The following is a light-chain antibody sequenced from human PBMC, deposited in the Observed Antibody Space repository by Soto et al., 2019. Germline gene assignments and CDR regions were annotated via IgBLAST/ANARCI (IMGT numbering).Light chain of an antibody. CDR2: EVT. Sequence: QSALTQPPSASGSPGQSVTISCTGTSSDVGTYNFVSWYQQYPGKAPRLMIYEVTKRPSGVSNRFSGSKSGNTASLTISGLQPEDEADYYCCSYAGSSSSIFGTGTKVTVL. CDR1: SSDVGTYNF. J-gene: IGLJ1*01. CDR3: CSYAGSSSSI. V-gene: IGLV2-23*02.